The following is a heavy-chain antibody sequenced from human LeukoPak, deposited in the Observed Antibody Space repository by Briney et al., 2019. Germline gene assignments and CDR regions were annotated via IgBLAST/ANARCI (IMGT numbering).Heavy chain of an antibody. J-gene: IGHJ4*02. Sequence: PGGSLRLSCAASGFTFSSYGMHWVRQAPGKGLEWVAFIRYDGSNKYYADSVKGRFTISRDNSKNTLYLQMNSLRAEDTAVYYCARDLHIAAADTLDYWGQGTLVTVSS. CDR1: GFTFSSYG. D-gene: IGHD6-13*01. CDR3: ARDLHIAAADTLDY. CDR2: IRYDGSNK. V-gene: IGHV3-30*02.